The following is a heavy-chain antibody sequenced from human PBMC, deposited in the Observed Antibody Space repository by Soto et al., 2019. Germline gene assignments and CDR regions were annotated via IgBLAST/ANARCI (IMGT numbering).Heavy chain of an antibody. D-gene: IGHD4-17*01. CDR2: ISNYNGNT. V-gene: IGHV1-18*01. CDR1: GYTFTSEA. Sequence: QVQLVQSGAEVKRPGASVKVSCKASGYTFTSEAFSWVRQAPGQGLEWMGWISNYNGNTNYAQKLQGRVTMTTDTSTSTAYMELRSLRSDDTAVYFCARAEGTTSDFDYWGHGTLVTVSS. J-gene: IGHJ4*01. CDR3: ARAEGTTSDFDY.